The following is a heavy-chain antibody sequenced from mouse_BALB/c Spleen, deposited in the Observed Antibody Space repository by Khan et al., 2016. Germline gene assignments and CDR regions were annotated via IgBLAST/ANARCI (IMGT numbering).Heavy chain of an antibody. D-gene: IGHD2-4*01. CDR2: ISRGGSYT. CDR3: ASRDHDYDVGAMDS. V-gene: IGHV5-9-3*01. CDR1: GFTFSSYA. Sequence: EVELVESGGGLVKPGGSLKLSCAASGFTFSSYAMSWVRQIPEKRLEWVATISRGGSYTFYPDSVKGRYTISRDNAKNTLYLQMSSLRTEDTAMYCCASRDHDYDVGAMDSGGQGTSVTVSS. J-gene: IGHJ4*01.